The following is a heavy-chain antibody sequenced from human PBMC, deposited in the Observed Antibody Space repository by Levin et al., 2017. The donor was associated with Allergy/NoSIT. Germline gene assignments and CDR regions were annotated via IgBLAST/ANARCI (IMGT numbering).Heavy chain of an antibody. CDR3: ARTPNIAASLTGAS. CDR2: ISPKTGDT. V-gene: IGHV1-2*06. Sequence: GESLKISCQASGYTFTAYDLHWVRQAPGQGLEWMGRISPKTGDTNYAQNFQGRVALTRDTSISTVYMELSNLRSDDTAVYYCARTPNIAASLTGASWGQGTLVTVSS. J-gene: IGHJ5*02. CDR1: GYTFTAYD. D-gene: IGHD6-6*01.